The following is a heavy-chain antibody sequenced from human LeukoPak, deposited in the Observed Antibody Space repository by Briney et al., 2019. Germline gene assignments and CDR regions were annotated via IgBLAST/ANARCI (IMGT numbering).Heavy chain of an antibody. D-gene: IGHD3-10*01. V-gene: IGHV3-23*01. J-gene: IGHJ4*02. CDR2: ITGTGGNQ. CDR1: GFTFDRYA. Sequence: GGSLRLSCEGSGFTFDRYAMSWVRQSPGKGLEWVSAITGTGGNQYHADSVKDRFTISRDNSKNTVYLQMNSLRAEDTAIYYCAKVRASGNYRFDFCGQGTLVTVSS. CDR3: AKVRASGNYRFDF.